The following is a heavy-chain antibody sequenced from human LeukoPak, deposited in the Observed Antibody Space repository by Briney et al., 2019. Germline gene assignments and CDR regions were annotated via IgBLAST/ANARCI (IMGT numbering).Heavy chain of an antibody. CDR2: IYYSGST. CDR1: GGSISSYY. CDR3: ARQGLKGAKEWIQFGYFDY. J-gene: IGHJ4*02. Sequence: SETLSLTCTVSGGSISSYYWSWIRQPPGKGLEWIGYIYYSGSTNYNPSLKSRVTISVDTSKNQFSLKLSSVTAADTAVYYCARQGLKGAKEWIQFGYFDYWGQGTLVTVSS. V-gene: IGHV4-59*08. D-gene: IGHD5-24*01.